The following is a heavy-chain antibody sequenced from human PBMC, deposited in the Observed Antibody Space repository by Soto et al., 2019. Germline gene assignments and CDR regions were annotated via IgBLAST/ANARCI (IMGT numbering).Heavy chain of an antibody. CDR2: ISWNSGSI. CDR3: AKVPGS. V-gene: IGHV3-9*01. J-gene: IGHJ4*02. D-gene: IGHD2-2*01. Sequence: GGSLRLSCAASGFTFDDYAMHWVRQAPGKGLEWVSGISWNSGSIGYADSVKGRFTISRDNAKNSLYLQMNSLRAEDTALYYCAKVPGSWGQGTLVIGSS. CDR1: GFTFDDYA.